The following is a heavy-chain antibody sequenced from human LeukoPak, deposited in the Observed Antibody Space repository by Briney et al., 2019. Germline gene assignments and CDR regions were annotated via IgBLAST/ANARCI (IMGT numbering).Heavy chain of an antibody. J-gene: IGHJ4*02. D-gene: IGHD3-22*01. CDR1: GGSISSYC. CDR3: ARVRDNSGYYPFDY. CDR2: IYYSGST. Sequence: SETLSLTCTDSGGSISSYCWSWIRQPPGKGLEWIGYIYYSGSTNYNPSLKSRVTISVDTSKNHFSLKLSSVTAADTAVYYCARVRDNSGYYPFDYWGQGILVTVSS. V-gene: IGHV4-59*01.